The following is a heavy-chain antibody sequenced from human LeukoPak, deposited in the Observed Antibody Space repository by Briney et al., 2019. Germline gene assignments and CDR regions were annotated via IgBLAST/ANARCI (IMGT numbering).Heavy chain of an antibody. V-gene: IGHV3-15*07. CDR1: GFTISNAW. J-gene: IGHJ6*02. CDR2: IKSKTDGGTT. CDR3: TTGGSPHYYYYGRDV. Sequence: GGSLRLSCAASGFTISNAWMNWVRQAPGKGLEWVGRIKSKTDGGTTDYAAPVKGRFTISRDDSKNTLYLQMNSLKTEDTAIYYCTTGGSPHYYYYGRDVWGQGTTVTVSS. D-gene: IGHD5-12*01.